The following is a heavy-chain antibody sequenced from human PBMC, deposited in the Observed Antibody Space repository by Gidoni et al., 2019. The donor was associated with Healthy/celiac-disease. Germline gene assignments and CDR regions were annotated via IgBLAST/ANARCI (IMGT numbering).Heavy chain of an antibody. J-gene: IGHJ4*02. V-gene: IGHV3-9*01. CDR2: ISWNSGSI. Sequence: EVQLVESGGGLVQPGRSLRLSCASSGFTFDDYAMPWVRQAPGKGLEWVSGISWNSGSIGYADSVKGRFTISRDNAKNSLYLQMNSLRAEDTALYYCAKVGGDYGGFDYWGQGTLVTVSS. CDR3: AKVGGDYGGFDY. D-gene: IGHD4-17*01. CDR1: GFTFDDYA.